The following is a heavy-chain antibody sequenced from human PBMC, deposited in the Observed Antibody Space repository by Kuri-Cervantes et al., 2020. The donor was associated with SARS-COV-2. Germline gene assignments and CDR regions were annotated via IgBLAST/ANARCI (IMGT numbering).Heavy chain of an antibody. J-gene: IGHJ6*02. CDR1: GGSFSGYY. V-gene: IGHV4-34*01. Sequence: SETLSLTCAVYGGSFSGYYWSWIRQPPGKGLEWIGHIYSTGTTNYNPSLRSRVTISIDTSNNEFSLNLSAMTAADTAPYFCARDGGRYGDYYYGMDVWGQGASVTVSS. CDR3: ARDGGRYGDYYYGMDV. CDR2: IYSTGTT. D-gene: IGHD4-17*01.